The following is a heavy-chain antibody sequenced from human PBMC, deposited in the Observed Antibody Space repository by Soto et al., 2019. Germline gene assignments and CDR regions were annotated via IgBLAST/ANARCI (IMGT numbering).Heavy chain of an antibody. D-gene: IGHD6-13*01. Sequence: SSETLSLTCTVSGGSISSYFWSWIRQPPGRGLEWIGYISDSGSTNYKTSLKSRVTISVDTSKNQFSLKVTSVTAADTAVYYCARGGSSSWYGFYFFDNWGPGTLVTVS. CDR3: ARGGSSSWYGFYFFDN. CDR1: GGSISSYF. V-gene: IGHV4-59*12. J-gene: IGHJ4*02. CDR2: ISDSGST.